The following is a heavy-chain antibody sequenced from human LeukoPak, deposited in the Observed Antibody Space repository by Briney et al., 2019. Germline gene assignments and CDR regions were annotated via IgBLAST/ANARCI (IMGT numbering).Heavy chain of an antibody. J-gene: IGHJ4*02. V-gene: IGHV3-9*03. CDR1: GFTFDDYA. CDR3: AKGGGIVATLYFDY. D-gene: IGHD5-12*01. Sequence: GGSLRLSCAASGFTFDDYAMHWVRQAPGKGLEWVSGISWNSGSIGYADSVKGRFIISRDNAKNSLYLQMNSLRAEDMALYYCAKGGGIVATLYFDYWGQGTLVTVSS. CDR2: ISWNSGSI.